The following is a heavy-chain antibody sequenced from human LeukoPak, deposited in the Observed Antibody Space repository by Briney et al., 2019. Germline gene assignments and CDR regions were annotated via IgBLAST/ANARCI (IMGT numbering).Heavy chain of an antibody. D-gene: IGHD2-15*01. V-gene: IGHV3-30*18. CDR2: ISYDGSNK. CDR3: AKDQCSGGSCYQPDY. J-gene: IGHJ4*02. CDR1: GFTFSNYG. Sequence: PGGSLRLSCAASGFTFSNYGMHWVRQAPGKGLEGVAVISYDGSNKYYADSVKGRFTISRDNSENTLYLQMNSLRAEDTAVYYCAKDQCSGGSCYQPDYWGQGTLVTVSS.